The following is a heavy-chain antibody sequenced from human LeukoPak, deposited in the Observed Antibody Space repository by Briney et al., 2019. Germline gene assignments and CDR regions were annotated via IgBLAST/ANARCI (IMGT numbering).Heavy chain of an antibody. V-gene: IGHV1-18*01. CDR2: ISAYNGNT. CDR1: GYTFTSYG. CDR3: ARPQEEDGYNYNWAFDY. Sequence: ASVKVSCKASGYTFTSYGINWVRQAPGQGLEWMGWISAYNGNTNYAQELQGRVTMTRDTSTTTAYMELRSLRSDDTAVYYCARPQEEDGYNYNWAFDYWGQGTLVTVSS. D-gene: IGHD5-24*01. J-gene: IGHJ4*02.